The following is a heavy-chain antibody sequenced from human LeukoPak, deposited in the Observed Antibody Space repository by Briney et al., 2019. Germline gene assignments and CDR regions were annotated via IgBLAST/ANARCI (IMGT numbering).Heavy chain of an antibody. CDR1: GFTFSSYA. D-gene: IGHD3-10*01. CDR2: ISGSGGST. V-gene: IGHV3-23*01. CDR3: AKVQWFNYYYMDV. J-gene: IGHJ6*03. Sequence: SGGSLRLSCAASGFTFSSYAMSWVRQAPGEGLEWVSAISGSGGSTYYADSVKGRFTISRDNSKNTLYLQMNSLRAEDTAVYYCAKVQWFNYYYMDVWGKGTTVTVSS.